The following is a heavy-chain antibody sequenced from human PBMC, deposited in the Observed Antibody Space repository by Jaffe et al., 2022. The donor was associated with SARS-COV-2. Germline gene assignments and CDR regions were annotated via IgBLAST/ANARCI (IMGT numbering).Heavy chain of an antibody. CDR3: AKAGAAGPYYYGMDV. CDR2: IYHSGST. D-gene: IGHD6-13*01. Sequence: QVQLQESGPGLVKPSGTLSLTCAVSGGSISSNNWWSWVRQPPGKGLEWVGEIYHSGSTNYNPSLKSRVTISVDKSKNLFSLKLNSVTAADTAVYYCAKAGAAGPYYYGMDVWGQGTTVTVSS. V-gene: IGHV4-4*02. J-gene: IGHJ6*02. CDR1: GGSISSNNW.